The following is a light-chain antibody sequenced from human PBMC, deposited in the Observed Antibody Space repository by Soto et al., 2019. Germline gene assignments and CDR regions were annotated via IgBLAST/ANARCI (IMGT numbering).Light chain of an antibody. J-gene: IGLJ3*02. CDR2: EVS. V-gene: IGLV2-14*01. CDR1: SSDVGGYNY. Sequence: QSALTQPASVSGSPGQSITISCTGTSSDVGGYNYVSWYQQHPGTAPKLMIYEVSNRPSGVSDRFSGSRSGNTASLTIAGPQAEDESDYYCISYTSSSTWVFGGGTKVTVL. CDR3: ISYTSSSTWV.